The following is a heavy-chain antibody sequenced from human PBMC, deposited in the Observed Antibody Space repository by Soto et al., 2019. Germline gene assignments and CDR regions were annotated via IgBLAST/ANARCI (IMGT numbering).Heavy chain of an antibody. CDR1: GGTFSSYA. Sequence: ASVKVSCKASGGTFSSYAISWVRQAPGQGLEWMGGIIPIFGTANYAQKFQGRVTITADESTSTAYMELSSLRSEDTAVYYCARVWGRVVYAKYYYYYGMDVWGQGTTVTVSS. V-gene: IGHV1-69*13. CDR3: ARVWGRVVYAKYYYYYGMDV. CDR2: IIPIFGTA. D-gene: IGHD2-8*02. J-gene: IGHJ6*02.